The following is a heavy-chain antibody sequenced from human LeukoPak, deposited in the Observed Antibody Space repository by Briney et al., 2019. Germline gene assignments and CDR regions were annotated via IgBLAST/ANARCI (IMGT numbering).Heavy chain of an antibody. J-gene: IGHJ4*02. CDR1: GGSFSGYY. V-gene: IGHV4-34*01. CDR3: AREYCSGGSCYSEYFDY. Sequence: SETLSLTCAVYGGSFSGYYWSWIRQPPGKGLEWIGEINHSGSTSYNPSLKSRVTISVDTSKNQFSLKLSSVTAADTAVYYCAREYCSGGSCYSEYFDYWGQGTLVTVSS. CDR2: INHSGST. D-gene: IGHD2-15*01.